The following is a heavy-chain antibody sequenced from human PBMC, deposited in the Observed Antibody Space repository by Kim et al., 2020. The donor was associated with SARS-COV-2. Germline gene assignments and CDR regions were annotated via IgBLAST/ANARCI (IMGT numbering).Heavy chain of an antibody. CDR3: VKAIQGIIYRPLFDS. CDR2: ISWNSVSV. CDR1: GFRFEDYA. D-gene: IGHD3-10*01. V-gene: IGHV3-9*01. J-gene: IGHJ4*02. Sequence: GGSLRLSCVASGFRFEDYAMHWVRQRPGKGLEWVSGISWNSVSVSYADSVKGRFTVSRDSAKKSLYLQMDSLAPEDTALYYCVKAIQGIIYRPLFDSWGRGTRVTVSP.